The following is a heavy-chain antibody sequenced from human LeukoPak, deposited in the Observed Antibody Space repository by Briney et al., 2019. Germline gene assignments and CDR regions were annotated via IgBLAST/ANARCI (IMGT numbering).Heavy chain of an antibody. CDR3: ARVHGSQQLAYYYFDY. J-gene: IGHJ4*02. V-gene: IGHV1-18*01. CDR2: ISAYNGNT. Sequence: ASVKVSCMASGYTFTSYGISWVRQAPGQGLEWMGWISAYNGNTNYARKLQGRVTMTTDTSTSTAYMELRSLRSDDTAVYYCARVHGSQQLAYYYFDYWGQGTLVTVSS. D-gene: IGHD6-13*01. CDR1: GYTFTSYG.